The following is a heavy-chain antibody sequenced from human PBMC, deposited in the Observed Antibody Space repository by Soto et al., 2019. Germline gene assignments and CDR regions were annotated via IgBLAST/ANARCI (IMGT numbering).Heavy chain of an antibody. CDR1: GGTFSSYA. CDR3: ARTKVSSSRIYYYYYGMDV. D-gene: IGHD6-6*01. CDR2: IIPIFGTA. J-gene: IGHJ6*02. V-gene: IGHV1-69*13. Sequence: SVKVSCKASGGTFSSYAISWVRQAPGQGLEWMGGIIPIFGTANYAQKFQGRVTITADESTSTAYMELSSLRSEDTAVYYCARTKVSSSRIYYYYYGMDVWGQGTTVTVSS.